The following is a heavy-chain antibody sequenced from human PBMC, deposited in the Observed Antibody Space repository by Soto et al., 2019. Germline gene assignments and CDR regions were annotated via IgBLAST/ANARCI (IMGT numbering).Heavy chain of an antibody. CDR3: ARDLSSSWSRFDY. CDR2: ISSSSSYI. V-gene: IGHV3-21*01. J-gene: IGHJ4*02. Sequence: GGSLRLSCAASGFTFSSYSMNWVRQAPGKGLEWVSSISSSSSYIYYADSVKGRFTISRDNAKNSLYLQMNSLRAEDTAVYYCARDLSSSWSRFDYWGQGTLVTVSS. CDR1: GFTFSSYS. D-gene: IGHD6-13*01.